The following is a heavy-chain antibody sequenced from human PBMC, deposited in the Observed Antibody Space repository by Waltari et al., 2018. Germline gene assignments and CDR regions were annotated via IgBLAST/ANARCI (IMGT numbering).Heavy chain of an antibody. CDR3: ARDTMDTAMVTSDY. CDR2: IKQVGSEK. CDR1: GFTFSSYW. Sequence: EVQLVESGGGLVQPGGSLRLSCAASGFTFSSYWMSWVRQAPGKGLEWVANIKQVGSEKYYVDSVKGRFTISRDNAKNSLYLQMNSLRAEDTAVYYCARDTMDTAMVTSDYWGQGTLVTVSS. D-gene: IGHD5-18*01. J-gene: IGHJ4*02. V-gene: IGHV3-7*03.